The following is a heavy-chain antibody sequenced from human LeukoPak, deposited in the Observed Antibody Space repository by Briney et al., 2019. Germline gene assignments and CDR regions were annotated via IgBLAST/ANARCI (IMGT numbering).Heavy chain of an antibody. CDR1: GGSISSSSYY. V-gene: IGHV4-61*01. CDR3: AREYKWGGATTHLNYFDY. CDR2: IYYSGST. D-gene: IGHD1-26*01. Sequence: PSETLSLTCTVSGGSISSSSYYWGWIRQPPGKGLEWIGYIYYSGSTNYNPSLKSRVTISVDTSKNQFSLKLSSVTAADTAVYYCAREYKWGGATTHLNYFDYWGQGTLVTVSS. J-gene: IGHJ4*02.